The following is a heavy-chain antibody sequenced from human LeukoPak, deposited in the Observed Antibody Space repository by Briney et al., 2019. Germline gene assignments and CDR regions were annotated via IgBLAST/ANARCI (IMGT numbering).Heavy chain of an antibody. CDR1: GYTCTGYY. CDR2: INPNSGGT. V-gene: IGHV1-2*02. J-gene: IGHJ4*02. Sequence: ASVSVSSKASGYTCTGYYLHWVRQAPGQGLEWVGWINPNSGGTTYAQKFQGRVTMTRDTSISTVYMELSRLTSDDTAVYYCSRYQYWGLGTQVTVSS. CDR3: SRYQY.